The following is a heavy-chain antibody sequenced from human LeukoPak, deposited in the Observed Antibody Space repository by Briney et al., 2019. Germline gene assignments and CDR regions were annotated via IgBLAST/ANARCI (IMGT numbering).Heavy chain of an antibody. D-gene: IGHD6-6*01. Sequence: SETLSLTXAVSGYSISSGYYWGWIRQPPGKGLEWIGSIYHSGSTYYNPSLRIPVTISVDTSKNQFSLKLSSVTAADTAVYYCARLRSTIAARPFDYWGQGTLVTVSS. CDR1: GYSISSGYY. V-gene: IGHV4-38-2*01. CDR2: IYHSGST. CDR3: ARLRSTIAARPFDY. J-gene: IGHJ4*02.